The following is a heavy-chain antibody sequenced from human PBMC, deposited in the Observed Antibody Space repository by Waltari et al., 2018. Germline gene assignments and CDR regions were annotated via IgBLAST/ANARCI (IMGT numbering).Heavy chain of an antibody. CDR2: ISTRSTSK. CDR3: ASEYSSGWATNH. D-gene: IGHD6-19*01. V-gene: IGHV3-48*01. J-gene: IGHJ4*02. CDR1: GITFSDYS. Sequence: DVQLVESGGDLVQPGGSLRLSCAASGITFSDYSMNWVRQAPGKGLEWVPYISTRSTSKDYADSVRGRFTISRDNAKNSLYLQMNSLTAEDTGVYYCASEYSSGWATNHWGQGTLVTVSS.